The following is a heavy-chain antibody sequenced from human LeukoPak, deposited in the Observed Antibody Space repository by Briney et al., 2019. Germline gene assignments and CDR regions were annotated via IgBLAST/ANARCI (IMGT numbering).Heavy chain of an antibody. Sequence: GGSLRLSCAASGLTFSSYWMSWVRQAPGKGPEWVANIKQDGSEKYYVDSVKGRFTISRDNAKNSLYLQMNSLRAEDTAVYYCARGVFGTEIEGATPWYYYGMDVWGQGTTVTVSS. CDR3: ARGVFGTEIEGATPWYYYGMDV. J-gene: IGHJ6*02. D-gene: IGHD1-26*01. CDR2: IKQDGSEK. V-gene: IGHV3-7*02. CDR1: GLTFSSYW.